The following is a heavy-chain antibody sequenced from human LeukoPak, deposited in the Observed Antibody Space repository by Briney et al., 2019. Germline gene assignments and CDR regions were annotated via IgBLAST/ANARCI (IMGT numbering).Heavy chain of an antibody. Sequence: GGSLRLSCAASGFTFDDYAMHWVRHAPGKGLEWVSGISGSGGSTYYADSVKGRFTISRDNSKNTLYLQMNSLRAEDTAVYYCAKVALYDSSGYWLFQHWGQGTLVTVSS. CDR2: ISGSGGST. V-gene: IGHV3-23*01. CDR1: GFTFDDYA. CDR3: AKVALYDSSGYWLFQH. D-gene: IGHD3-22*01. J-gene: IGHJ1*01.